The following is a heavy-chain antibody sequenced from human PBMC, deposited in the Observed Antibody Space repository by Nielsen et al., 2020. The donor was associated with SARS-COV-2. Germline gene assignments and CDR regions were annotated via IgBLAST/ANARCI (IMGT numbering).Heavy chain of an antibody. J-gene: IGHJ4*02. V-gene: IGHV3-7*01. CDR3: AVGPLEY. D-gene: IGHD3-10*01. Sequence: GGSLRLSCATSGFIFSYSLMTWVRQAPGKGLEWVATIKPDGGDRFYVDSVKGRFTISRDNTKNSLSLQMNSLRADDTAVYYCAVGPLEYWGQGTVVTVSS. CDR2: IKPDGGDR. CDR1: GFIFSYSL.